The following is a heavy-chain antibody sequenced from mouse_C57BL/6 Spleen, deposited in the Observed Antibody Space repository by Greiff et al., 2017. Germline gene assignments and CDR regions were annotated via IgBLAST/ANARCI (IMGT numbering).Heavy chain of an antibody. CDR1: GFTFSDYG. D-gene: IGHD1-1*01. Sequence: EVKLVESGGGLVKPGGSLKLSCAASGFTFSDYGMHWVRQAPEKGLEWVAYISSGSSTIYYADTVKGRFTISRDNAKNTLFLQMTSLRSEDTAMYYCARRYYCSSHYFDYWGQGTTLTVSS. V-gene: IGHV5-17*01. CDR2: ISSGSSTI. J-gene: IGHJ2*01. CDR3: ARRYYCSSHYFDY.